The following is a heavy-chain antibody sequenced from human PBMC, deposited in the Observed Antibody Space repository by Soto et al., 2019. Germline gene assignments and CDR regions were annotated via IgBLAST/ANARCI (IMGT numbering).Heavy chain of an antibody. CDR1: RFMFSNYA. CDR2: ISYDGDIK. V-gene: IGHV3-30-3*01. J-gene: IGHJ4*02. Sequence: VHLVESGGGVVQPGRSLTLSCAASRFMFSNYAMHWVRQAPGKGLEWVALISYDGDIKFYADSVRGRFTISRDNSRNTLYLEMNSLRPEDTAIYYCAKDRSSSWLYIENWGQGTLVTVSS. CDR3: AKDRSSSWLYIEN. D-gene: IGHD6-13*01.